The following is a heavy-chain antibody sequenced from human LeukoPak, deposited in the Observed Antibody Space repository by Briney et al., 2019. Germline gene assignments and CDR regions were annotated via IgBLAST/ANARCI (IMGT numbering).Heavy chain of an antibody. J-gene: IGHJ4*02. CDR2: IKQDGREK. Sequence: GGSLRLSCAASGFTFSSYWMTWVRQAPGKGLEWVANIKQDGREKYYVDSVKGRFTISRDNAKNPLFLQMNSLRAEDTAVYYGARDLGYDSSSYYYWGQGTLVTVSS. V-gene: IGHV3-7*01. CDR1: GFTFSSYW. CDR3: ARDLGYDSSSYYY. D-gene: IGHD3-22*01.